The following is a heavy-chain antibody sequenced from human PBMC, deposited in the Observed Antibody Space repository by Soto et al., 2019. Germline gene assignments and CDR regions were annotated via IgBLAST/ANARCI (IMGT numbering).Heavy chain of an antibody. J-gene: IGHJ4*02. V-gene: IGHV5-51*01. CDR2: IYPGDSNA. Sequence: GESLKISCKASGYSFTTYWIGLVRQMPGKGLEWMGIIYPGDSNAKYSPSFQGQVTISADKSITTAYLQWNTLKDSDTAIYYCSRIGGCSGGSCYPGHVPYWGQGTLVTVSS. CDR3: SRIGGCSGGSCYPGHVPY. D-gene: IGHD2-15*01. CDR1: GYSFTTYW.